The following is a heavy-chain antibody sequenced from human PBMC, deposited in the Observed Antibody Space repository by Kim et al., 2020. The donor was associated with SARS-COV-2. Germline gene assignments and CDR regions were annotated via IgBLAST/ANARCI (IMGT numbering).Heavy chain of an antibody. D-gene: IGHD6-13*01. V-gene: IGHV3-7*03. Sequence: GGSLRLSCAASGFTFSSYWMSWVRQAPGKGLEWVANIKQDGSEKYYVDSVKGRFTISRDNAKNSLYLQMNSLRAEDTAVYYCARDPWYSSSSGGMDVWGQGTTVTVSS. J-gene: IGHJ6*02. CDR3: ARDPWYSSSSGGMDV. CDR2: IKQDGSEK. CDR1: GFTFSSYW.